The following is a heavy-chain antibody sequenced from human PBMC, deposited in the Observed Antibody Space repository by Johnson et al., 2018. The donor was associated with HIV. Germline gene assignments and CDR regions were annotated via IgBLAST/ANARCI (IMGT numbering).Heavy chain of an antibody. Sequence: VQLVESGGGVVQPGRSLRLSCAASGFTFSNSAMHWVRQATGKGLEWVSAIGTAGDTYYPGSVKGRFTISIENAKNSLYLQMNSLRAGDTAVYYCARNSYSSSSGAFDIWGQGTMVTVSS. CDR2: IGTAGDT. D-gene: IGHD6-6*01. J-gene: IGHJ3*02. CDR3: ARNSYSSSSGAFDI. CDR1: GFTFSNSA. V-gene: IGHV3-13*01.